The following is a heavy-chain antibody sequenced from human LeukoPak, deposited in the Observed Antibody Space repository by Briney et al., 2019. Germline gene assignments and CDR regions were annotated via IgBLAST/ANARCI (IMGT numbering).Heavy chain of an antibody. J-gene: IGHJ4*02. D-gene: IGHD3-10*01. CDR3: ARAMGYGSGSYYKGPFDY. CDR1: GYSISSGYY. Sequence: SETLSLTCTVSGYSISSGYYWGWIRQPPGKGLEWIGSIYHSGSTYYNPSLKSRVTISVDTSKNQFSLKLTSVTAADTAVYYCARAMGYGSGSYYKGPFDYWGQGTLVTVSS. V-gene: IGHV4-38-2*02. CDR2: IYHSGST.